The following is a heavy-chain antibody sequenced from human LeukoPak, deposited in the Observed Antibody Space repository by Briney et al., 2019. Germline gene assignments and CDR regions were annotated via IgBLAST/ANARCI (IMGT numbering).Heavy chain of an antibody. CDR1: GFTFSSYG. Sequence: GGSLRLSCAASGFTFSSYGMHWVRQAPGKGLEWVAFIRHDGSNKYYADSVKGRFTISRDNSKNTLYLQMNSLRAEDTAVYYCAKDPYDFWSGYYYYYYMDVWGKGTTVTVSS. D-gene: IGHD3-3*01. CDR3: AKDPYDFWSGYYYYYYMDV. CDR2: IRHDGSNK. V-gene: IGHV3-30*02. J-gene: IGHJ6*03.